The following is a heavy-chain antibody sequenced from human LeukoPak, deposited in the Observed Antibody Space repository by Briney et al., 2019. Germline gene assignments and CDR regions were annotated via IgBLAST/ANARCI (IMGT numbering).Heavy chain of an antibody. D-gene: IGHD3-22*01. CDR1: GGTFSSYA. CDR3: ARAPRDSSGYYLEHFQH. Sequence: ASVKVSCKASGGTFSSYAISWVRQAPGQGLEWMGRIIPILGIANYAQKFQGRVTITADRSTSTAYMELSSLRSEDTAVYYCARAPRDSSGYYLEHFQHWGQGTLVTVSS. V-gene: IGHV1-69*04. CDR2: IIPILGIA. J-gene: IGHJ1*01.